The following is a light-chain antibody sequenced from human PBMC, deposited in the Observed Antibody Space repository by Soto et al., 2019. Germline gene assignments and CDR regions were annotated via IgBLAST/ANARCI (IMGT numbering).Light chain of an antibody. V-gene: IGLV2-23*03. Sequence: QSALTQPASVSGSRGQSITISCTGTSSDVGSYNLVSWYQQHPDKAPKLMIYEGSKRPSGVSSRFSGSKSGNTASLTISGLQAEDEADYYCCSYAGGTTFVVFGGGTKLTVL. J-gene: IGLJ3*02. CDR3: CSYAGGTTFVV. CDR2: EGS. CDR1: SSDVGSYNL.